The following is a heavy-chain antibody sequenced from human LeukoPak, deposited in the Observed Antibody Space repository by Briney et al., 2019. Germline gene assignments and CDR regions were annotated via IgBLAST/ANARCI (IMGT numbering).Heavy chain of an antibody. V-gene: IGHV1-24*01. CDR3: ARDWALPAASHWFDP. CDR1: GYTLTELS. Sequence: ASVKVSCKVSGYTLTELSMHWVRQAPGKGLEWMGGFDPENGETIYAQKFQGRVTMTEDTSTDTAYMELSSLRSEDTAVYYCARDWALPAASHWFDPWGQGTLVTVSS. D-gene: IGHD2-2*01. CDR2: FDPENGET. J-gene: IGHJ5*02.